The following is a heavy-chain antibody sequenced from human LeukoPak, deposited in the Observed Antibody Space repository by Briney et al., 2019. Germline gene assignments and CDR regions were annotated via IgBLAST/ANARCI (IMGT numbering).Heavy chain of an antibody. D-gene: IGHD3-16*01. V-gene: IGHV1-2*03. J-gene: IGHJ6*03. CDR3: ARDRGSTWPYYYMDV. CDR2: INPNSGGT. CDR1: GYTFTGYY. Sequence: LVASVKVSCKASGYTFTGYYMHWVRQAPGQGLEWMGWINPNSGGTNYAQKFQGRVTITRDTSISTAYMELSRLRSDDTAVYYCARDRGSTWPYYYMDVWGKGTTVAVSS.